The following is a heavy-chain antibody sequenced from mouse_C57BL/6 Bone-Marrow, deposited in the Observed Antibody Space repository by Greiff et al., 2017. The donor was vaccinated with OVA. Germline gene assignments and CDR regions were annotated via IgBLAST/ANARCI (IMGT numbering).Heavy chain of an antibody. Sequence: EVKLMESGEGLVKPGGSLKLSCAASGFTFSSYAMSWVRQTPEKRLEWVAYISSGGDYIYYADTVQGRFTISRDNARNTLYLQMSSLKSEDTSMYYCTRRGANYYRYYYAMGYWGHGTSVTVSS. CDR2: ISSGGDYI. J-gene: IGHJ4*01. V-gene: IGHV5-9-1*02. CDR1: GFTFSSYA. D-gene: IGHD1-1*01. CDR3: TRRGANYYRYYYAMGY.